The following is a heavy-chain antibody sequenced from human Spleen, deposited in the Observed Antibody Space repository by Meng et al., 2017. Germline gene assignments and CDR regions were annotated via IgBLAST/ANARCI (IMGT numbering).Heavy chain of an antibody. CDR1: GYTFSNYD. Sequence: ASVKVSCKASGYTFSNYDINWVRQATGQGLEWMGWMNPNSGKTGYAQKFQGRVTMTRDTSITTAYMKLSSLTFEDTAIYYCAREESCIGNFCDYWGQGTLVTVSS. CDR2: MNPNSGKT. J-gene: IGHJ4*02. CDR3: AREESCIGNFCDY. V-gene: IGHV1-8*01. D-gene: IGHD3-16*01.